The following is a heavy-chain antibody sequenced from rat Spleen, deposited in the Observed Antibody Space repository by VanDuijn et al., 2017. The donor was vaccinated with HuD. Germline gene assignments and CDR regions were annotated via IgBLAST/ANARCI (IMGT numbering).Heavy chain of an antibody. D-gene: IGHD4-6*01. CDR2: ISPSGGST. V-gene: IGHV5-19*01. J-gene: IGHJ2*01. CDR3: ARAPWARFDY. CDR1: GFTFSNYG. Sequence: EVQLMESGGGLVQPGRSLKLSCAASGFTFSNYGMHWIRQAPTKGLEWVASISPSGGSTYYRDSVKGRFTISRDNAKNTLYLQMSKLGSEDTAIYYCARAPWARFDYWGQGVMVTVSS.